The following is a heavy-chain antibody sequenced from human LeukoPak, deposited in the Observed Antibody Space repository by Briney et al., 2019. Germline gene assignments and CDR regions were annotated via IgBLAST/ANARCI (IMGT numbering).Heavy chain of an antibody. CDR3: ARRAVYPPSYYYYMDV. CDR2: INPNSGGT. J-gene: IGHJ6*03. D-gene: IGHD1-14*01. CDR1: GYTFTGYF. V-gene: IGHV1-2*02. Sequence: ASVKVSCKASGYTFTGYFMHWVRQAPGQGLEWMGWINPNSGGTNYAQKFQGRVTMTRDTSISTAYMELTRLRSDDTAVYYCARRAVYPPSYYYYMDVWGKGTTVTISS.